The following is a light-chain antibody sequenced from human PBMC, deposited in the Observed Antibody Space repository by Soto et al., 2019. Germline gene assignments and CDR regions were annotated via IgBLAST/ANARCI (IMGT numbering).Light chain of an antibody. CDR3: QQYDNLPLS. J-gene: IGKJ4*01. CDR2: DAS. Sequence: DIQMTQSPSSLSASVGDRVTITCQASQDISNYLNWYQQKPGKASKLLIYDASNLGTGVPSRFSGSGSGTDFTFTISSLQPEDIATYYSQQYDNLPLSYGGGTKVDIK. V-gene: IGKV1-33*01. CDR1: QDISNY.